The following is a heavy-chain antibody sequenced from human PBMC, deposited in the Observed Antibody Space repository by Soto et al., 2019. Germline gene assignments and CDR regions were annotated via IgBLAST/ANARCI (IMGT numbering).Heavy chain of an antibody. D-gene: IGHD2-2*01. CDR1: GGSISSYY. Sequence: PSETLSLTCTGSGGSISSYYWIRIRQPPGKGLEWIGYIYYSGSTNYNPSLKSRVTISVDTSKNQFSLKLSSVTAADTAVYYCARAPPDVVVPAASFEYWGQGTLVTVSS. J-gene: IGHJ4*02. CDR2: IYYSGST. V-gene: IGHV4-59*01. CDR3: ARAPPDVVVPAASFEY.